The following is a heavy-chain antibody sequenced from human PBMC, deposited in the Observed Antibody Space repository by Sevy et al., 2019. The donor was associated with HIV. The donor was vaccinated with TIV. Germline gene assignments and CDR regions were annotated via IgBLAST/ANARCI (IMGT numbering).Heavy chain of an antibody. CDR3: ARGVMVRGVIRQKPYYFDY. Sequence: SETLSLTCTVSGGSVSSGSYYWSWIRQPPGKGLEWIGYIYYGGSTNYNPSLKSRVTISVDTSKNQFSLKLSSVTAADTAVYYGARGVMVRGVIRQKPYYFDYWGQGTLVTVSS. D-gene: IGHD3-10*01. J-gene: IGHJ4*02. CDR1: GGSVSSGSYY. CDR2: IYYGGST. V-gene: IGHV4-61*01.